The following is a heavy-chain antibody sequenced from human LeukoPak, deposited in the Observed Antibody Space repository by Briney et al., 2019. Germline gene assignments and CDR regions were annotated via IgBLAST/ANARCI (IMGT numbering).Heavy chain of an antibody. V-gene: IGHV4-61*02. J-gene: IGHJ5*02. CDR3: ARDSGPWGVFDP. CDR1: GGSISSGSYY. CDR2: IYTSGST. Sequence: NPSETLSLTCTVSGGSISSGSYYWSWVRQPAGKGLEWIGRIYTSGSTNYNPSLKSRVTISIDMSNNHFSLNLRSVTAADKAVYYCARDSGPWGVFDPWGQGTLVTVSS. D-gene: IGHD3-10*01.